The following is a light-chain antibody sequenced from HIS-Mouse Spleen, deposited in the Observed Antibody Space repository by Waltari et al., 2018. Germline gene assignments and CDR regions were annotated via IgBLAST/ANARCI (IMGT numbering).Light chain of an antibody. CDR1: SSDVGGYNY. J-gene: IGLJ1*01. CDR2: EVS. V-gene: IGLV2-8*01. CDR3: SSYAGSKDV. Sequence: QSALTQPPSASGSPGQSVTIPCTATSSDVGGYNYVSWYQQHPGKAPNLMIYEVSKRPSGVPDRFSGSKSGNTASLTVSGLQAEDEADYYCSSYAGSKDVFGTGTKVTVL.